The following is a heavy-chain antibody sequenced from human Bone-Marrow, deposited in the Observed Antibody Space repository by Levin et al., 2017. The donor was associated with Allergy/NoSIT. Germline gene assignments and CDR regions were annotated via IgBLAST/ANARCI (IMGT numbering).Heavy chain of an antibody. V-gene: IGHV3-23*01. CDR3: AKDGWGIVVVPAAIGFDY. J-gene: IGHJ4*02. CDR1: GFTFSSYA. D-gene: IGHD2-2*01. Sequence: SCAASGFTFSSYAMSWVRQAPGKGLEWVSAISGSGGSTYYADSVKGRFTISRDNSKNTLYLQMNSLRAEDTAVYYCAKDGWGIVVVPAAIGFDYWGQGTLVTVSS. CDR2: ISGSGGST.